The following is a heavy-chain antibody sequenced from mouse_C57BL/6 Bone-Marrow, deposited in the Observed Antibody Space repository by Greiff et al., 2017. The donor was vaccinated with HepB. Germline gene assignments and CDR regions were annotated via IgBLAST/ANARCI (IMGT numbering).Heavy chain of an antibody. CDR1: GFTFSDYY. Sequence: EVQVVESGGGLVQPGGSLKLSCAASGFTFSDYYMYWVRQTPEKRLEWVAYISNGGGSTYYPDTVKGRFTISRDNAKNTLYLQMSRLKSEDTAMYYCARRITTVVATDWYFDVWGTGTTVTVSS. CDR2: ISNGGGST. D-gene: IGHD1-1*01. V-gene: IGHV5-12*01. CDR3: ARRITTVVATDWYFDV. J-gene: IGHJ1*03.